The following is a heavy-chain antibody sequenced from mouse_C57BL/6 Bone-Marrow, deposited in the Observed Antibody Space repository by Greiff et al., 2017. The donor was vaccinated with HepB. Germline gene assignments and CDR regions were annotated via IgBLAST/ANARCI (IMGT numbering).Heavy chain of an antibody. CDR1: GYTFTSYW. J-gene: IGHJ2*01. V-gene: IGHV1-52*01. Sequence: VQLKQPGAELVRPGSSVKLSCKASGYTFTSYWMHWVKQRPIQGLEWIGNIDPSDSETHYNQKFKDKATLTVDKSSSTAYMQLSSLTSEDSAVYYCARVTTVVFDYWGQGTTLTVSS. D-gene: IGHD1-1*01. CDR3: ARVTTVVFDY. CDR2: IDPSDSET.